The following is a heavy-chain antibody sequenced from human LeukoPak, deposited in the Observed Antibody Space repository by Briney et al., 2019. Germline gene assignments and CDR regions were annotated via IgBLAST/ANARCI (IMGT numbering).Heavy chain of an antibody. D-gene: IGHD5-18*01. J-gene: IGHJ4*02. V-gene: IGHV4-59*01. CDR3: ERDTIRGYSYGYFDY. CDR2: IYYSGST. CDR1: GGSISSYY. Sequence: SETLSLTCTVSGGSISSYYWSWIRQPPGKGLEWIGYIYYSGSTNYNPSLKSRVTISVDTSKNQFSLKLSSVTAADTAVYYCERDTIRGYSYGYFDYWGQGTLVTVSS.